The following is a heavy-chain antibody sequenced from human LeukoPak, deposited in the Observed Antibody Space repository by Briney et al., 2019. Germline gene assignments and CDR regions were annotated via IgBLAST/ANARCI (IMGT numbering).Heavy chain of an antibody. D-gene: IGHD2-15*01. CDR2: IIPIFGTA. CDR1: GGTFSSYA. J-gene: IGHJ3*02. V-gene: IGHV1-69*06. CDR3: ARDRAVVVVAATDDAFDI. Sequence: SVKVSCKASGGTFSSYAMSWVRQAPGQGLEWMGGIIPIFGTANYAQKFQGRVTITADKSTSTAYMELSSLRSEDTAVYYCARDRAVVVVAATDDAFDIWGQGTMVTVSS.